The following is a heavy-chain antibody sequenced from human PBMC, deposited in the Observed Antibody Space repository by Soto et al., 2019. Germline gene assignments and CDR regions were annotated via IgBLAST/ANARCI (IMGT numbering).Heavy chain of an antibody. V-gene: IGHV4-31*03. J-gene: IGHJ4*02. Sequence: QVQLQESGPGLVKPSQTLSLTCTVSGGSISSGGYYWSWIRQHPGKGLEWIGYIFYSGSTYYNPPLKSRVTISVDTSKNQFSLKLSSVTAADTAVYYCALRLGDPGRLYFDDWGQGTLVTVSS. D-gene: IGHD3-16*01. CDR3: ALRLGDPGRLYFDD. CDR2: IFYSGST. CDR1: GGSISSGGYY.